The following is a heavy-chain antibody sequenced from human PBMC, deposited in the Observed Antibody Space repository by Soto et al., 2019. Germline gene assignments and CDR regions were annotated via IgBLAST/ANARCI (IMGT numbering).Heavy chain of an antibody. CDR1: AGPINCGDYY. CDR2: MYYSGST. CDR3: ARDHEWDGMGV. Sequence: SETLSLTWTVSAGPINCGDYYWRWFREPPGKGLAWIGHMYYSGSTYYNPSVRSRITMSVDTSKNQFSLNLSSVTAADTAVYYCARDHEWDGMGVWGQGTTVT. D-gene: IGHD1-26*01. V-gene: IGHV4-30-4*01. J-gene: IGHJ6*02.